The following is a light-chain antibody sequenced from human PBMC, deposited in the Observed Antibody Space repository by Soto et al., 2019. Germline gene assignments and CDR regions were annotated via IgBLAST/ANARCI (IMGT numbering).Light chain of an antibody. CDR2: EVT. V-gene: IGLV2-14*01. Sequence: QSVLTQPASVSGSPGQSITISCTGTSSDVGAYNYVSWYQRHPGRAPKLMIYEVTTRPSGVSNRFSGSKSGNTASLTISGLQAEDEADYFCSSYTSTNTLVFGTGTKVTAL. CDR1: SSDVGAYNY. J-gene: IGLJ1*01. CDR3: SSYTSTNTLV.